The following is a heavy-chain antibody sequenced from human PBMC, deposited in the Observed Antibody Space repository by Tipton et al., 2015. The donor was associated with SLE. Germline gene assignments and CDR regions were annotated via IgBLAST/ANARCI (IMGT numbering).Heavy chain of an antibody. Sequence: TLSLTCTVSGDSISSGTYYWSWIRQPAGRGLEWIGHVYSSGSTNYNPSLKSRVTISVDTSKNQFSLKLTSVTAADTAVYYCARGPAYWGSTKFDYWGQGALVTVSS. CDR1: GDSISSGTYY. D-gene: IGHD3-16*01. CDR2: VYSSGST. CDR3: ARGPAYWGSTKFDY. V-gene: IGHV4-61*09. J-gene: IGHJ4*02.